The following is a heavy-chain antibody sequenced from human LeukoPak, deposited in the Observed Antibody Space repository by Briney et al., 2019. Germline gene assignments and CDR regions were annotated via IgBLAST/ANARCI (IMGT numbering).Heavy chain of an antibody. Sequence: GGSLRLSCAASGFTFSSYSMNWVRQAPGKGLEWVSSISSSSSYIYYADSVKGRFTISRDNAKNSLYLQMNSLRAEDTALYHCARTYCSGGSCYPADAFDIWGQGTMVTVSS. CDR1: GFTFSSYS. D-gene: IGHD2-15*01. J-gene: IGHJ3*02. CDR2: ISSSSSYI. CDR3: ARTYCSGGSCYPADAFDI. V-gene: IGHV3-21*04.